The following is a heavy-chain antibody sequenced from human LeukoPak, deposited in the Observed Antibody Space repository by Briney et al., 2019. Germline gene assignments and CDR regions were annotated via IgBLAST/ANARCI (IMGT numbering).Heavy chain of an antibody. V-gene: IGHV1-18*01. J-gene: IGHJ4*01. D-gene: IGHD1-1*01. CDR1: GYTFSNYG. CDR2: ITAYNGNR. Sequence: ASVRVSCKTSGYTFSNYGISWVRQAPGQGLEWMGWITAYNGNRLYAQRFQGRITLTTDTSTSTSYMELRSLEYDDTAIYYCARDNDKVVDHWGQGTLVTVSS. CDR3: ARDNDKVVDH.